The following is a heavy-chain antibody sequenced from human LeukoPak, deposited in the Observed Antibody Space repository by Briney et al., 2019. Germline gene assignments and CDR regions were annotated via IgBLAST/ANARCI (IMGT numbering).Heavy chain of an antibody. CDR2: IHNSGTT. D-gene: IGHD3-10*01. J-gene: IGHJ4*02. CDR3: ARRYYYNLGSFPFDF. V-gene: IGHV4-34*01. CDR1: GGPFSGYF. Sequence: SETLSLTCAVSGGPFSGYFWSWIRQSSGKGLEWIGEIHNSGTTNYNPTLNSRVTISEDTSKNQFYLNLSSVTAADTAVYYCARRYYYNLGSFPFDFWGQGTPVTVSS.